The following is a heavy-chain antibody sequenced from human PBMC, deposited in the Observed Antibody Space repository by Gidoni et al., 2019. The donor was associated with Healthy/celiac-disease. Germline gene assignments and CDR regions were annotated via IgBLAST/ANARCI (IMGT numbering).Heavy chain of an antibody. D-gene: IGHD6-13*01. CDR3: ARDMYSSSWYMDY. Sequence: EVQLVESGGGLAQPGGSLRLSWAASGFTFSSYWMHWVRQAPGKGLVWVSRINSDGSSTSYADSVKGRFTISRDNAKNTLYLQMNSLRAEDTAVYYCARDMYSSSWYMDYWGQGTLVTVSS. J-gene: IGHJ4*02. V-gene: IGHV3-74*01. CDR2: INSDGSST. CDR1: GFTFSSYW.